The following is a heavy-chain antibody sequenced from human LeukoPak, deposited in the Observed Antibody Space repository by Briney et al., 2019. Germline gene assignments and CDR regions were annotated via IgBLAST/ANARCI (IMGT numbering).Heavy chain of an antibody. V-gene: IGHV3-23*01. CDR1: GFTFSSYA. J-gene: IGHJ4*02. Sequence: GGSLRLSCGASGFTFSSYAMSWVRQAPGKGLEWVSAISSSGGLAYYADSVKGRFTMSRDNSENTLFPQMNSLRADDTALYYCAKAGSSGYRYYFDYWGQGILVTVSS. CDR3: AKAGSSGYRYYFDY. D-gene: IGHD3-22*01. CDR2: ISSSGGLA.